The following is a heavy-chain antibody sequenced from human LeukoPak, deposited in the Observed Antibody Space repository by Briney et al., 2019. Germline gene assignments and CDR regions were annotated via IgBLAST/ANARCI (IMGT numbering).Heavy chain of an antibody. V-gene: IGHV3-30-3*01. CDR1: GFAFSSYA. D-gene: IGHD2-2*01. CDR2: ISYDGSNK. Sequence: PGGSLRLSCAASGFAFSSYAMHGVRQAPGKGLEWVAVISYDGSNKYYADSVKGRFTISRDNSKNTLYLQMNSLRAEDTAVYYCARLTSDCSSTSCYWFGAFDIWGQGTMVTVSS. J-gene: IGHJ3*02. CDR3: ARLTSDCSSTSCYWFGAFDI.